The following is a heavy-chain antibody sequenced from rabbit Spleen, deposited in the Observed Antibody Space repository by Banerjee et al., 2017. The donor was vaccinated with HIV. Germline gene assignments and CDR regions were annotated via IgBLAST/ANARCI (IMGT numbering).Heavy chain of an antibody. CDR2: IDAGSSGFT. Sequence: QSLEESGGDLVKPGASLTLTCIASGVSFSGDSYMCWVRQAPGKGPEWIACIDAGSSGFTYFASYAKGRFTISKTSPTTVDLKMTSLTVADSATYFCPRGSYLWGPGTLVTVS. J-gene: IGHJ4*01. CDR3: PRGSYL. CDR1: GVSFSGDSY. V-gene: IGHV1S40*01.